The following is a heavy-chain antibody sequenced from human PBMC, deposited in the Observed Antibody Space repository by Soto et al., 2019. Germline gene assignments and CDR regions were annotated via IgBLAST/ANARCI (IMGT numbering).Heavy chain of an antibody. CDR1: GFSLSTSGMG. D-gene: IGHD3-10*01. CDR3: AHRRGFGELLN. V-gene: IGHV2-5*02. J-gene: IGHJ4*02. Sequence: QITLKESGPTLVKPTQTLTLTCTFSGFSLSTSGMGVGWIRQPPGKALEWLALIYWDDNKLYSPSLKSRLTITKDTSKNQVVLTMTNMDPVDTATYYCAHRRGFGELLNWGQGTLVTVSS. CDR2: IYWDDNK.